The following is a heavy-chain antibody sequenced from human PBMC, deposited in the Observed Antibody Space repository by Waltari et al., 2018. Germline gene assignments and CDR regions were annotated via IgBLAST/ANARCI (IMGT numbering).Heavy chain of an antibody. CDR2: IYYSGST. CDR1: GGSISSHY. D-gene: IGHD1-7*01. Sequence: VQLVESGPGLVKPSETLSLTCTVSGGSISSHYWSWIRQPPGKGLEWIGYIYYSGSTNYNPSLKSRVTISVDTSKNQFSLKLSSVTAADTAVYYCARDEELSYFDYWGQGTLVTVSS. J-gene: IGHJ4*02. CDR3: ARDEELSYFDY. V-gene: IGHV4-59*11.